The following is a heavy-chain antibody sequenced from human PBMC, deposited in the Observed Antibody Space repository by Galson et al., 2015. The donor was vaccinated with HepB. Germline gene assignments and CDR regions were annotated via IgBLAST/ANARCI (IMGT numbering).Heavy chain of an antibody. CDR3: AKYTERTMNPQTHGVDV. D-gene: IGHD3-3*01. V-gene: IGHV3-30*18. J-gene: IGHJ6*02. Sequence: SLRLSCAASGFTFSSYGMHWVRQAPGKGLEWVALISFDGRNKYYADSVKGRFTISRDKSENTLFLQMNSLRAEDTAVFYCAKYTERTMNPQTHGVDVWGQGTPVTVSS. CDR1: GFTFSSYG. CDR2: ISFDGRNK.